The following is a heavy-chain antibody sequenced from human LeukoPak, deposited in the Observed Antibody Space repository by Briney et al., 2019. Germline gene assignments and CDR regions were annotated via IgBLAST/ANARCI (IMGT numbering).Heavy chain of an antibody. CDR3: AKSQLQYYYYYGMDV. CDR1: GFTFDDYA. J-gene: IGHJ6*02. D-gene: IGHD1-7*01. V-gene: IGHV3-9*01. CDR2: ISWNSGSI. Sequence: GGSLRLSCAASGFTFDDYAMHWVRQAPGKGLDWVSGISWNSGSIGYADSVKGRFTISRDNAKNSLYLQMNSLRTEDTALYYCAKSQLQYYYYYGMDVWGQGTTVTVSS.